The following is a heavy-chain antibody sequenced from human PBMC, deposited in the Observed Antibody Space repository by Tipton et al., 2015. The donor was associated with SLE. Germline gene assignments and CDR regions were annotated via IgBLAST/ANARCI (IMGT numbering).Heavy chain of an antibody. V-gene: IGHV4-59*12. J-gene: IGHJ4*02. CDR2: IYYSGST. D-gene: IGHD3-10*01. CDR1: GGSISSYY. Sequence: TLSLTCTVSGGSISSYYWSWIRQPPGKGMEWIGYIYYSGSTNYNPPLKSRVTISVDTSKNQFSLKLSSVTAADTAVYYCARDDGSVVQGVIRYFDYWGQGTLVTVSS. CDR3: ARDDGSVVQGVIRYFDY.